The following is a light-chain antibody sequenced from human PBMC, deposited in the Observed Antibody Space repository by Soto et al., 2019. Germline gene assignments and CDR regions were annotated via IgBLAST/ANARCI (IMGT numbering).Light chain of an antibody. Sequence: QSALTQPASVSGSPGQSITISCTGTSSDVGGYNYVSWYQQHPSEAPKLMIYEVSNRPSGVSNRFSGSKSGNTASLTISGLQAEDEADYYCSSYTSSSTLVFGNGTKVTVL. CDR2: EVS. V-gene: IGLV2-14*01. CDR1: SSDVGGYNY. J-gene: IGLJ1*01. CDR3: SSYTSSSTLV.